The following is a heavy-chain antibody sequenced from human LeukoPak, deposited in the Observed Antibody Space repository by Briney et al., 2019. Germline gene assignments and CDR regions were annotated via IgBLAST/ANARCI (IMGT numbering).Heavy chain of an antibody. CDR1: GFTFSSYN. CDR2: ISSSSRYI. Sequence: ESGGSLRLSCVASGFTFSSYNMNWVRQAPGRGLEWVSSISSSSRYIYYTDSVKGRFTISRDNAKNSLYLQMNSLRAEDTAVYYCARDLSVGSKPDLGFDYWGQGTLVTVSP. V-gene: IGHV3-21*01. D-gene: IGHD1-26*01. J-gene: IGHJ4*02. CDR3: ARDLSVGSKPDLGFDY.